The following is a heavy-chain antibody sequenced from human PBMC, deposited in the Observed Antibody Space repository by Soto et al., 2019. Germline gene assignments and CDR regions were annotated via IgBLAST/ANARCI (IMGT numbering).Heavy chain of an antibody. D-gene: IGHD3-16*01. Sequence: QVQLQESGPGLVKPSQTLSLTCTVSGGSISSGGYYWSWIRQHPGKGLEWIGYIYYSGSTYYNPALKSRVTFSVDTSKHQFSLKLSSVTAADTAVYYCARVGGINWFDPWGQGTLVTVSS. CDR1: GGSISSGGYY. CDR2: IYYSGST. J-gene: IGHJ5*02. CDR3: ARVGGINWFDP. V-gene: IGHV4-31*03.